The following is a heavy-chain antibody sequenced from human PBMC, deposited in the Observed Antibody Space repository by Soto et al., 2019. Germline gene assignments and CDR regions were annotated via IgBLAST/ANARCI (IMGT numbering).Heavy chain of an antibody. J-gene: IGHJ6*02. D-gene: IGHD7-27*01. CDR1: GYIYSNYG. V-gene: IGHV3-30*18. CDR2: TSYDGSKK. CDR3: AKWGLSGHGMDV. Sequence: QVQLVESGGGVVQPGRSLRLSCAASGYIYSNYGMHWVRQAPGKGLEGVAVTSYDGSKKYYADSVKGRFTISKDNSKNTVYLQMNSLRIEDTAVYDCAKWGLSGHGMDVRGQETTVTVSS.